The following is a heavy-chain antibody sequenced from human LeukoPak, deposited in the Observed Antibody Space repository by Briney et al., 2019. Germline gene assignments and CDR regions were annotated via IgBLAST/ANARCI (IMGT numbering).Heavy chain of an antibody. V-gene: IGHV3-23*01. CDR2: LSDAGVRI. CDR3: ANTHCDSSPIVWNF. Sequence: GGSLRLSCIASGFTFRNYGMSWVRQAPGKGLEWVSGLSDAGVRIFYSDSVKGRFTVSRDNSKDTLYLQMDSLRVEDTAVYYCANTHCDSSPIVWNFWGQGTLVTVSS. CDR1: GFTFRNYG. D-gene: IGHD1-1*01. J-gene: IGHJ4*02.